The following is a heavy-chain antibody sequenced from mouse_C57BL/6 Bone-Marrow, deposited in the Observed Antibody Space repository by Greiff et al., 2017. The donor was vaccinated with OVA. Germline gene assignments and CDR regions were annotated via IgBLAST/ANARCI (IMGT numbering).Heavy chain of an antibody. V-gene: IGHV1-59*01. J-gene: IGHJ2*02. Sequence: QVQLQQPGAELVRPGPSVKLSCKASGYTFTNYWMHWVKQRPGQGLEWIGVIAPSDSYINYNQKFKGRATLTVDTSSSAAYMHLSSLTSEDSAVYYSAHYGSGHYLHSCGPGTSLTVSS. CDR3: AHYGSGHYLHS. CDR1: GYTFTNYW. D-gene: IGHD1-1*01. CDR2: IAPSDSYI.